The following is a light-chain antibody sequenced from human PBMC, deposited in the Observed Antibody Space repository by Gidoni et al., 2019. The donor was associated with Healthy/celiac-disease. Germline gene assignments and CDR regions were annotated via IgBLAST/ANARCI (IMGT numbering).Light chain of an antibody. CDR1: QSVSSY. Sequence: EIVLTQSPATLSLSPGERDTLSSRASQSVSSYLAWYQQKTGQAPRLLIYDASNRAAGIPARFSGGGSGTDFTLTISSLVPEDFAVYYCQQRSNWPPKTFGQGTKVEIK. CDR3: QQRSNWPPKT. CDR2: DAS. V-gene: IGKV3-11*01. J-gene: IGKJ1*01.